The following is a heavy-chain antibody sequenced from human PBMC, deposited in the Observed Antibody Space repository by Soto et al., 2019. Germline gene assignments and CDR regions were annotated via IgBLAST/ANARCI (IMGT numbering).Heavy chain of an antibody. Sequence: SETLSLTCTVSGGSISSCRYYWSWIRQLPGKGLEWIGYMSYSGSTYYNPSLKNRVTISVDTSKNQFSLKLSSVTAADTAVYYCARDRYSGYQFDYWGQGSLVTVSS. V-gene: IGHV4-31*03. CDR1: GGSISSCRYY. D-gene: IGHD5-12*01. CDR3: ARDRYSGYQFDY. CDR2: MSYSGST. J-gene: IGHJ4*02.